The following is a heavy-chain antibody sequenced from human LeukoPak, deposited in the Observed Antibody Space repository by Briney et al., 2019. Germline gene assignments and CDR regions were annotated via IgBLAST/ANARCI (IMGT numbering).Heavy chain of an antibody. J-gene: IGHJ2*01. CDR3: ARFHSGPSGWYVLWYFDL. CDR2: IYSSENT. Sequence: SETLSLTCTVSGGSVSSYYWSWIRQPPGKGLEGIGYIYSSENTKYNSSLESRVTMSVDTSKNQFFLKLSSVTAADTAVYYCARFHSGPSGWYVLWYFDLWGRGTLVTVSS. V-gene: IGHV4-4*09. D-gene: IGHD6-19*01. CDR1: GGSVSSYY.